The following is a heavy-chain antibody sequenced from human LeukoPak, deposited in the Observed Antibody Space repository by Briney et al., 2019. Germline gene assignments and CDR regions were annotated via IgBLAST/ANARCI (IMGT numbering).Heavy chain of an antibody. CDR3: ATAPRGGDYEDY. V-gene: IGHV3-33*08. J-gene: IGHJ4*02. Sequence: GGSLRLSCAASGFTFSSYWMSWVRQAPGKGLEWVAVIWYEGSNKYYADSVKGRFTISRDNSKNTLYMQMNSLRVEDTAVYYCATAPRGGDYEDYWGQGTLVTVSS. CDR1: GFTFSSYW. D-gene: IGHD4-17*01. CDR2: IWYEGSNK.